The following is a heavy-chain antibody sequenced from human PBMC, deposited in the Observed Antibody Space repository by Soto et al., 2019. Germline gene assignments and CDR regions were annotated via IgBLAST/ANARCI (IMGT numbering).Heavy chain of an antibody. CDR3: ARDSHPYCSGGSCYVY. CDR1: SGSISSTIYS. V-gene: IGHV4-39*07. CDR2: IFYSGST. J-gene: IGHJ4*02. D-gene: IGHD2-15*01. Sequence: PSETLSLTCTVSSGSISSTIYSWDWIRQPPGKGLEWIVSIFYSGSTYYNPSLKSRVTISVDTSKNQFSLKLSSVTAADTAVFYCARDSHPYCSGGSCYVYWGQGTLVTVSS.